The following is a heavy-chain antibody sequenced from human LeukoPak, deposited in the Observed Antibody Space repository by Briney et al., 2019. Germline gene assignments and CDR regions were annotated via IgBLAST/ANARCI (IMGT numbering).Heavy chain of an antibody. V-gene: IGHV3-21*01. CDR3: ARDGYCSGGSCFNI. Sequence: PGGSLRLSCAASGFTFSSYSMNWVRQAPGKGLEWVSSISSSRSYIYYADSVKGRFTISRDNAKNSLYLQMNSLRAEDTAVYYCARDGYCSGGSCFNIWGQGTMVTVSS. CDR2: ISSSRSYI. J-gene: IGHJ3*02. CDR1: GFTFSSYS. D-gene: IGHD2-15*01.